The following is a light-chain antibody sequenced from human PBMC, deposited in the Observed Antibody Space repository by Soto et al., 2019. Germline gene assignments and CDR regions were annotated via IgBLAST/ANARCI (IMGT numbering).Light chain of an antibody. J-gene: IGKJ1*01. CDR1: QSISSW. Sequence: DIQMTQSPSTLSASEGDKVTITSRASQSISSWLAWYQQKPGQAPKLLIYKASTLQSGVPSRFSGSGSGTEFTLAISSLQPDDSATYYCQQYNDNWTFGQGTKV. CDR3: QQYNDNWT. CDR2: KAS. V-gene: IGKV1-5*03.